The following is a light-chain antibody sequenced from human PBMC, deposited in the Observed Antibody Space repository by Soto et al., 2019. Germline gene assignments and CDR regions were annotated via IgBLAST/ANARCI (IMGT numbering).Light chain of an antibody. CDR1: QSVSSY. CDR2: DAS. V-gene: IGKV3-11*01. J-gene: IGKJ4*01. CDR3: QKRSNWPLN. Sequence: EIVSTPSPATLSFSPVERATLSCMASQSVSSYLAWYQQKPGQAPRLLIYDASNRATGIPARFSGSGSGTDFTLTISSLEPEDFAVYYCQKRSNWPLNFGGGNKGAIK.